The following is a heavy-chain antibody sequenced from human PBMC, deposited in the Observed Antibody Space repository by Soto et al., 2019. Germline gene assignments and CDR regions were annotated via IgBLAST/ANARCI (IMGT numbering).Heavy chain of an antibody. CDR1: GGSISRGGYC. Sequence: SETLSLPCTVSGGSISRGGYCWSWIRQHPGKGLEWIGYIYYIGSTYYNPSLKSRVTISVDTSKNQFSLKLSSVTAADTAVYYCARSIDDWGQGTLVTVSS. J-gene: IGHJ4*02. CDR2: IYYIGST. V-gene: IGHV4-31*03. CDR3: ARSIDD.